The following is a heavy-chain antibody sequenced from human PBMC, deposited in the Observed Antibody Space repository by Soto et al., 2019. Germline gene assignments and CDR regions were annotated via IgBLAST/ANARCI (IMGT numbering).Heavy chain of an antibody. CDR3: VRQGIDYLHGLVDV. V-gene: IGHV4-59*08. Sequence: VQLQQSGPRLVKPSETLSLTCTVSSGPDRSHNWGWIRQPPGRGLEWIGYVYYTGDTAYNPSLRSRVSISADTSTNDISLTLSSVTAADTAVYYCVRQGIDYLHGLVDVWGQGTTVSVSS. D-gene: IGHD4-17*01. J-gene: IGHJ6*02. CDR2: VYYTGDT. CDR1: SGPDRSHN.